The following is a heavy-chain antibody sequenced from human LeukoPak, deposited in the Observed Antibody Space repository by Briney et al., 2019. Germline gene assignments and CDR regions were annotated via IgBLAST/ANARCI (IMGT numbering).Heavy chain of an antibody. J-gene: IGHJ6*03. V-gene: IGHV3-23*01. CDR1: GFTFSNAW. CDR2: IVDTGDGT. Sequence: GSLRLSCAASGFTFSNAWMRWVRQAPGKGLERVSTIVDTGDGTFYADSVRGRFTISRDSSKNTLYLQMNRLRADDTAVYYCAKKRGHPLPNYHMDVWGKGTTVTVSS. CDR3: AKKRGHPLPNYHMDV. D-gene: IGHD4/OR15-4a*01.